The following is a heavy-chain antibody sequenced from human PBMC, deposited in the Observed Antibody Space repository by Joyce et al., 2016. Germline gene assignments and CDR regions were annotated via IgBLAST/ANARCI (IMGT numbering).Heavy chain of an antibody. CDR2: INWADEK. Sequence: QVTLRESGPALVNPTQTLTLTCTFSGFSLSTSGLCVSWIRQPPGKALEWLAFINWADEKYYSTSLKTRLTITKDTSKNEVVLTMTNMDPVETATYYCARMTLGGVGRAFDIWGQGTVVTVSS. CDR3: ARMTLGGVGRAFDI. D-gene: IGHD3-16*01. CDR1: GFSLSTSGLC. J-gene: IGHJ3*02. V-gene: IGHV2-70*01.